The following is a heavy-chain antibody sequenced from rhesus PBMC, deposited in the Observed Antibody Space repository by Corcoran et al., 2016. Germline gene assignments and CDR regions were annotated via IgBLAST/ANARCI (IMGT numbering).Heavy chain of an antibody. CDR2: ISYSVST. V-gene: IGHV4-122*02. J-gene: IGHJ4*01. Sequence: QVQLPESGPGLVKHSETLSLPCAVSVGSISSSYYYWRWIRQAPGQVLEWIGYISYSVSTSYNPSLKSLVTISRDTSKNQFSLKLSSVTAADTAVYYCARFPAALYVNVDYWGQGVLVTVSS. CDR1: VGSISSSYYY. D-gene: IGHD1-1*01. CDR3: ARFPAALYVNVDY.